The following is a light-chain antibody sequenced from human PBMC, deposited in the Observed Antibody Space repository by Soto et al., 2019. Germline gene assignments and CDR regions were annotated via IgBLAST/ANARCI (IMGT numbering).Light chain of an antibody. CDR1: SGYVGTYSL. CDR2: EGH. J-gene: IGLJ1*01. CDR3: CSYVGATTYV. Sequence: QSALAQPASVSGSPGQSITISCTGASGYVGTYSLVSWYQQHPGKAPKVVIYEGHKRPSGVPDRFSGSTSVNTASLTISGLQTDDEAHYYCCSYVGATTYVFGTGTKVTVL. V-gene: IGLV2-23*01.